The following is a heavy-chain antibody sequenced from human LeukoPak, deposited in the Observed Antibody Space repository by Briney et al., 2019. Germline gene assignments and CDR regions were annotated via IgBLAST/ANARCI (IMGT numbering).Heavy chain of an antibody. D-gene: IGHD5-18*01. CDR2: INHSGST. CDR3: ARGGYSYGYDY. J-gene: IGHJ4*02. Sequence: KPSETLSLTCAVYGGSFSGYYLSWIRQPPGKGLEWIGEINHSGSTNYNPSLKSRVTISVDTSKNQFSLKLSSVTAADTAVYYCARGGYSYGYDYWGQGTLVTVSS. CDR1: GGSFSGYY. V-gene: IGHV4-34*01.